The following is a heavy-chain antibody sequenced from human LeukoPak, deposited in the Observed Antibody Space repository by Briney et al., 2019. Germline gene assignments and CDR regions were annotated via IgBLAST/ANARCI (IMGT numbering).Heavy chain of an antibody. D-gene: IGHD5-24*01. CDR3: ASLQWPRTLDY. J-gene: IGHJ4*02. CDR1: GGSISSSSYY. Sequence: PSETLSLTCTVSGGSISSSSYYWGWIRQPPGKGLEWIGSIYYSGSTYYNPSLKSRVTISVDTSKNQFSLKLSSVTAADTAVYYCASLQWPRTLDYWGQGTLVTVSS. V-gene: IGHV4-39*07. CDR2: IYYSGST.